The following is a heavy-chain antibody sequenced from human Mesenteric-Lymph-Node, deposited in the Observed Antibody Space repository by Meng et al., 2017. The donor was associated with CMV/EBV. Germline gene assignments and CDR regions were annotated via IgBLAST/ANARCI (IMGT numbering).Heavy chain of an antibody. Sequence: GGSLRLSCAASGFMFSNYGMHWVRQAPGKGLEWVALIWYDGSNKYYGDSVKGRFTISRDNSKNTLYLQMNSLRAEDTAVYYCANSHNWGQGTLVTVSS. CDR2: IWYDGSNK. V-gene: IGHV3-33*06. CDR3: ANSHN. J-gene: IGHJ4*02. CDR1: GFMFSNYG.